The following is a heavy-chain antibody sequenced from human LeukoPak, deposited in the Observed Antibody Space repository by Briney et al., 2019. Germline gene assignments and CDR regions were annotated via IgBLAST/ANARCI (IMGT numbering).Heavy chain of an antibody. J-gene: IGHJ6*02. V-gene: IGHV1-69*13. D-gene: IGHD2-15*01. Sequence: SVKVSCKASGGTFSSYAISWVRQAPGQGLEWMGGIIPIFGTTNYAQKFQGRVTITADESTSTAYMELSSLRSEDTAVYYCAVGYCSGGSCLYYYYGMDVWGQGTTVTVSS. CDR3: AVGYCSGGSCLYYYYGMDV. CDR2: IIPIFGTT. CDR1: GGTFSSYA.